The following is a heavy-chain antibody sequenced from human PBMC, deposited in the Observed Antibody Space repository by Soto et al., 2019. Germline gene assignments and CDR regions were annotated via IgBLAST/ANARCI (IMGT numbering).Heavy chain of an antibody. CDR1: GGSFISYA. V-gene: IGHV1-69*01. CDR2: IIPIFGTA. Sequence: GXSVKVSCKASGGSFISYAIIWVRQAPGQGLEWMGGIIPIFGTANYAQKFQCRVTITADESTSTAYMELSSLRSEDTAVYYCARDRYPFDPWGQGTLVTVSS. CDR3: ARDRYPFDP. J-gene: IGHJ5*02. D-gene: IGHD1-20*01.